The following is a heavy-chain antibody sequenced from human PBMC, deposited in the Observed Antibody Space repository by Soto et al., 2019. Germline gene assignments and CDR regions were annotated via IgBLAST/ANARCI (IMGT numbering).Heavy chain of an antibody. V-gene: IGHV4-39*01. CDR1: GGSISSSSYY. CDR2: IYYSGST. Sequence: SETLSLTCTVSGGSISSSSYYWGWTRQPPGKGLEWIGSIYYSGSTYYNPSLKSRVTISVDTSKNQFSLKLSSVTAAGTAVYYCATHPVLEVVLTIPSYNWFDTWGQGTLVTVSS. J-gene: IGHJ5*02. D-gene: IGHD3-22*01. CDR3: ATHPVLEVVLTIPSYNWFDT.